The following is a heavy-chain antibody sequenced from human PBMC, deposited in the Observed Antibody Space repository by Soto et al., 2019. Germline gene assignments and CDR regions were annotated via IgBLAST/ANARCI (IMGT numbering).Heavy chain of an antibody. CDR2: ISRDGSTM. V-gene: IGHV3-30*03. J-gene: IGHJ4*02. CDR1: GVTLSNFG. Sequence: QVQLVESGGGVVQPGRSLRLSCAASGVTLSNFGMHWVRQAPGKGLEWVAVISRDGSTMFYADSVKGRFTISRDSSRNTLYLQMTSLRAEDTPVYHCVGEVASRYWCQGTLVTVSS. D-gene: IGHD2-21*01. CDR3: VGEVASRY.